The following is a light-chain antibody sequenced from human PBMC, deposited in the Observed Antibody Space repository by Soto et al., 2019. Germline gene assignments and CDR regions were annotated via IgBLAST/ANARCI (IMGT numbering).Light chain of an antibody. J-gene: IGLJ1*01. CDR1: SSDVGGYNY. CDR2: DVS. Sequence: QSALTQPASVSGSPGQSITISCTGTSSDVGGYNYVSWYQQHPGKAPKLMIYDVSNRPSGVSNRFSGSKSGNTASLTISGLQAEDEADYYCSSYTSSCTLGFFGTGTKVTVL. V-gene: IGLV2-14*01. CDR3: SSYTSSCTLGF.